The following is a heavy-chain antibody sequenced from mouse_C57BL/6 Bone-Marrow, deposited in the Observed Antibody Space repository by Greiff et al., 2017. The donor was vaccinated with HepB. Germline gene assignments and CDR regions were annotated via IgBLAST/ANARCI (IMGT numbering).Heavy chain of an antibody. Sequence: EVQVVESGGDLVKPGGSLKLSCAASGFTFSSYGMSWVRQTPDKRLEWVATISSGGSYTYYPDSVKGRFTISRDNAKNTLYLQMSSLKSEDTAMYYCARHEYYYGSSYRFAYWGQGTLVTVSA. CDR1: GFTFSSYG. V-gene: IGHV5-6*01. CDR2: ISSGGSYT. J-gene: IGHJ3*01. CDR3: ARHEYYYGSSYRFAY. D-gene: IGHD1-1*01.